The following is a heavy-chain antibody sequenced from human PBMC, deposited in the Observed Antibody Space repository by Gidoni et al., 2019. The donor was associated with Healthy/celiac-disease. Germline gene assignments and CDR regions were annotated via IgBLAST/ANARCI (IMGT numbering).Heavy chain of an antibody. CDR3: ARDSGSRDAFDI. D-gene: IGHD1-26*01. Sequence: EVQLVESGGGVVKPGGYLRLSCAASGLTFSSYSMNWVRQAPEKGLEWVSSISSSSSYIYYADSVKGRFTISRDNAKNSLYLQMNSLRAEDTAVYYCARDSGSRDAFDIWGQGTMVTVSS. V-gene: IGHV3-21*01. CDR2: ISSSSSYI. J-gene: IGHJ3*02. CDR1: GLTFSSYS.